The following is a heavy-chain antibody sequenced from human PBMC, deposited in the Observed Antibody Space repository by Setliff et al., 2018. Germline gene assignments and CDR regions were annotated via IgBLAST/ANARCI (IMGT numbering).Heavy chain of an antibody. D-gene: IGHD3-3*01. J-gene: IGHJ6*03. V-gene: IGHV4-61*05. CDR1: DDSITSSNYS. Sequence: PSETLSLTCTVSDDSITSSNYSLAWVRQPPGKALEWIGNIFYIGRSHSNPSLKSRLTMSVDKTKNQFSLNLTSVTAADTAVYYCARTHSIIKIFGVVSLLYHMDVWGKGTTVTVSS. CDR3: ARTHSIIKIFGVVSLLYHMDV. CDR2: IFYIGRS.